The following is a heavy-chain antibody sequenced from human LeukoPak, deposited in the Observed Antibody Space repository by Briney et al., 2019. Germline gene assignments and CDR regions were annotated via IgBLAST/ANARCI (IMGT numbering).Heavy chain of an antibody. CDR2: INPNSGGT. CDR1: GYTFTGNY. CDR3: SRGGVTDY. V-gene: IGHV1-2*02. D-gene: IGHD2-21*02. Sequence: GASVKVSCKASGYTFTGNYIHWVRQAPGQGPEWMGWINPNSGGTNYAQRFQGRVTMTRDTSISTAYMELSRLTTDDTAVYYCSRGGVTDYWGQGTLVTVSS. J-gene: IGHJ4*02.